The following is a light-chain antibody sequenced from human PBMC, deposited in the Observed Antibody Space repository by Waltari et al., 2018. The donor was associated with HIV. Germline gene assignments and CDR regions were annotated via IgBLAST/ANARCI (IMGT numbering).Light chain of an antibody. CDR1: QSISSY. CDR3: QQSYSTGT. V-gene: IGKV1-39*01. J-gene: IGKJ3*01. CDR2: AAS. Sequence: DIQMTQHPSSLSASVGDRVTITCRASQSISSYLNWYQQKPGKDPKLLIYAASSLQRGVPSRFSGSGSWTDSTLTISSLQPEDFATYYGQQSYSTGTFGPGTKVDIK.